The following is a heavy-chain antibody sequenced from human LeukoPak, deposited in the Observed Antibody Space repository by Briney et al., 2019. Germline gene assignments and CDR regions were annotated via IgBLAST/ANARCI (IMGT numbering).Heavy chain of an antibody. Sequence: GRSLRLSCAASGFTFDDYAMHWVRQAPGKGLEWVSGISWNSGSIDYADSVKGRFTISRDNAKNSLYLQMNSLRAEDTALYYCAKAGIAAAGTLYYFDYWGQGTLVTVSS. CDR1: GFTFDDYA. J-gene: IGHJ4*02. CDR2: ISWNSGSI. D-gene: IGHD6-13*01. V-gene: IGHV3-9*01. CDR3: AKAGIAAAGTLYYFDY.